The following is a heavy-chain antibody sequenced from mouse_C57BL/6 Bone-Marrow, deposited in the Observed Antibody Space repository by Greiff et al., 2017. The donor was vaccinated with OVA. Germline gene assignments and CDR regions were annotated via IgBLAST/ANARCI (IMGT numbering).Heavy chain of an antibody. CDR1: GYTFTSYW. CDR2: IHPNSGST. J-gene: IGHJ1*03. V-gene: IGHV1-64*01. CDR3: ARVVATGRYWYYEV. D-gene: IGHD2-2*01. Sequence: QVQLKQPGAELVKPGASVKLSCKASGYTFTSYWMHWVKQRPGQGLEWIGMIHPNSGSTNYNEKFKSKATLTVDKSSSTAYMQLSSLTSEDSAVYYCARVVATGRYWYYEVWGTGTTVTVS.